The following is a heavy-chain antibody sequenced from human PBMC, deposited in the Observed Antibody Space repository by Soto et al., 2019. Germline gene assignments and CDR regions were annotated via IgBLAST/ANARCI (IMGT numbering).Heavy chain of an antibody. CDR2: ISYDGSNK. CDR1: GFTFSSYG. CDR3: AKDRNPYCGGDCYPYYFDY. Sequence: GGSLRLSFAASGFTFSSYGVHGVRQAPGKGLEWVAVISYDGSNKYYADSVKGRFTISRDNSENTLYLQMNSLRAEDTAVYYCAKDRNPYCGGDCYPYYFDYWGQGTLVTVSS. D-gene: IGHD2-21*02. V-gene: IGHV3-30*18. J-gene: IGHJ4*02.